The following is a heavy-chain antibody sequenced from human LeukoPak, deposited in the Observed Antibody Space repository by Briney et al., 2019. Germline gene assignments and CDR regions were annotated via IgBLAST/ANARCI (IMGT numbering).Heavy chain of an antibody. CDR1: GFTFSSYA. V-gene: IGHV3-23*01. J-gene: IGHJ4*02. Sequence: GGSLRLSCAASGFTFSSYAMSWVRQAPGKGLEWVSAISGSGGSTYYADSVKGRFTISRDNSKNTLYLQMNSLRAEDTAVYYCAKDGLLSNYDFWSGYYHGFDYWGQGTLVTVSS. CDR2: ISGSGGST. CDR3: AKDGLLSNYDFWSGYYHGFDY. D-gene: IGHD3-3*01.